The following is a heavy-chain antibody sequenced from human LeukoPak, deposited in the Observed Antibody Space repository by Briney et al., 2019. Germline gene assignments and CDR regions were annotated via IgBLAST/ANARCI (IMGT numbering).Heavy chain of an antibody. CDR3: GRFYSSAWYGFDY. J-gene: IGHJ4*02. CDR1: GASISSSSDY. CDR2: INYRGYI. V-gene: IGHV4-39*07. Sequence: PSETLSLTCTVSGASISSSSDYWGWIRQPPGKGLEWIGNINYRGYIYYNPSLKSRVTISVDTSKNQFSLNLWSVTAADTALYYCGRFYSSAWYGFDYWGQGTLVTVSS. D-gene: IGHD6-19*01.